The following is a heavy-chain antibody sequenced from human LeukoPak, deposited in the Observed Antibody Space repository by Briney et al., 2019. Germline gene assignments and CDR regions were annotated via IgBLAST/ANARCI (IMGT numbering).Heavy chain of an antibody. V-gene: IGHV1-18*04. J-gene: IGHJ4*02. CDR3: ARDYDILTGSISFDY. D-gene: IGHD3-9*01. Sequence: ASVKVSYKASGYTFTSYGISWVRQAPGQGLEWMGWISAYNGNTNYAQKLQGRVTMTTDTSTSTAYMELRSLRSDDTAVYYCARDYDILTGSISFDYWGQGTLVTVSS. CDR2: ISAYNGNT. CDR1: GYTFTSYG.